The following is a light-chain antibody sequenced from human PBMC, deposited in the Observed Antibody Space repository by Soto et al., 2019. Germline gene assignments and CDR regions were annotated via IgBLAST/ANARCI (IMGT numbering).Light chain of an antibody. V-gene: IGKV3D-15*01. Sequence: EIVMTQSPATLSVSPGERATLSCRASQSVSSNLAWYQQKPGQAPRLLIYAASTRATGIPARFSGSGSGTEFTLNLSSLQSEDFAVYYCQQYNNWPRSFGPGTKVDIK. J-gene: IGKJ3*01. CDR1: QSVSSN. CDR2: AAS. CDR3: QQYNNWPRS.